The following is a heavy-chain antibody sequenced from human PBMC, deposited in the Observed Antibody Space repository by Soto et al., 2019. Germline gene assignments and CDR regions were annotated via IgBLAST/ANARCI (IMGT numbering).Heavy chain of an antibody. Sequence: GGSLRLSCAASGFTFSSYGMHWVRQAPGKGLEWVAVISYDGSNKYYADSVKGRFTISRDNSKNTLYLQMNSLRAEDTAVYYCAKDRLLYYDFWSGHLYFDYWGQGTLVTVSS. D-gene: IGHD3-3*01. CDR2: ISYDGSNK. CDR1: GFTFSSYG. CDR3: AKDRLLYYDFWSGHLYFDY. J-gene: IGHJ4*02. V-gene: IGHV3-30*18.